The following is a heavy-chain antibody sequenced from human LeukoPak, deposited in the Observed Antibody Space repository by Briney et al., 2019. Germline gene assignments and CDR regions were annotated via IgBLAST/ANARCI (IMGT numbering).Heavy chain of an antibody. V-gene: IGHV4-59*08. CDR2: IYYSGST. D-gene: IGHD2-15*01. CDR3: ARRRSLDY. J-gene: IGHJ4*02. CDR1: GGSISSYY. Sequence: AETLSLTCTVSGGSISSYYWSWIRQPPGKGLEWIGYIYYSGSTNYNPSLKSRVTISVDTSKNQFSLRLSSVTAADTAVYYCARRRSLDYWGQGTLVTVSS.